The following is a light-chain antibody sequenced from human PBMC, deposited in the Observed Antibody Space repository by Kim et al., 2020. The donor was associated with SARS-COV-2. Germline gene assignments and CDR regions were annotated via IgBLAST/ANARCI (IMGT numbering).Light chain of an antibody. CDR1: SGSIASNY. J-gene: IGLJ1*01. Sequence: KTVTISCTRGSGSIASNYVQWYQQRPGSAPTTVIYEDIRRPSGVPDRFSGSIDSSSNSASLIISGLKTEDEADYYCQSYDKSNYIFGTGTKVTVL. CDR2: EDI. V-gene: IGLV6-57*03. CDR3: QSYDKSNYI.